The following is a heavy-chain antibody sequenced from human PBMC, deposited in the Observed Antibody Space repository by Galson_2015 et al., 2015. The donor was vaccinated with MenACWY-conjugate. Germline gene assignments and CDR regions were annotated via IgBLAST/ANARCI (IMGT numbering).Heavy chain of an antibody. CDR1: GFSFRGYW. CDR2: IKQDESEE. D-gene: IGHD1-7*01. Sequence: SLRLSCAASGFSFRGYWMSWVRQAPGKGLEWVADIKQDESEEYYVDSVKGRFAISRDDARNSLYLQMNSLRAEDTAVYFCARDTGVSRTDDWSFDLWGRGSQVTVSS. V-gene: IGHV3-7*01. CDR3: ARDTGVSRTDDWSFDL. J-gene: IGHJ2*01.